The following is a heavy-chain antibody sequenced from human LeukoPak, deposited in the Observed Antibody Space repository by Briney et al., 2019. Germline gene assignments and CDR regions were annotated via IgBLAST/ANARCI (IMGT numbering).Heavy chain of an antibody. D-gene: IGHD4-23*01. CDR3: GRGGGRTGGKGRNYYYYGMDV. CDR2: ISYDGSNK. V-gene: IGHV3-30*03. Sequence: GGSLRLSCAASGFTFSSYGMHWVRQAPGKGLEWVAVISYDGSNKYYADSVKGRFTISRDNSKNTLYLQMNSLRAEDTAVYYWGRGGGRTGGKGRNYYYYGMDVWGQGTTVTVSS. CDR1: GFTFSSYG. J-gene: IGHJ6*02.